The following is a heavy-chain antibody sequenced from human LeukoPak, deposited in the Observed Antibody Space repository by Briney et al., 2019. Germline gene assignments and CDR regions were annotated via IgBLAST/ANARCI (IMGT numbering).Heavy chain of an antibody. CDR3: AREDGYYFDY. CDR1: GFTFSSYW. J-gene: IGHJ4*02. V-gene: IGHV3-30*03. Sequence: GGSLRLSCAASGFTFSSYWMSWVRQAPGKGLEWVAVISYDGSNKYYADSVKGRFTISRDNSKNTLYPQMNSLRAEDTAVYYCAREDGYYFDYWGQGTLVTVSS. CDR2: ISYDGSNK. D-gene: IGHD5-24*01.